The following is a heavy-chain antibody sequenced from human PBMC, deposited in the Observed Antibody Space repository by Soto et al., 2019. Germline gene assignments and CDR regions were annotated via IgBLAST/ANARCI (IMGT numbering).Heavy chain of an antibody. Sequence: ASVKVSCKSSGDSFNDYYLHWVRQAPGQGLEWMGWINPNSGVTKYAQKFQGWVTMTRDTSIRTVYMELSRLRSDDTAVYYCVRESGGATATLDYYYFYMDVWGKGTTVTVSS. J-gene: IGHJ6*03. CDR1: GDSFNDYY. CDR3: VRESGGATATLDYYYFYMDV. V-gene: IGHV1-2*04. D-gene: IGHD5-12*01. CDR2: INPNSGVT.